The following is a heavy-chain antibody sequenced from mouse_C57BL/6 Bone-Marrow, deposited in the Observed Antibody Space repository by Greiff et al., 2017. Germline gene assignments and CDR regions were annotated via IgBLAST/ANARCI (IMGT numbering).Heavy chain of an antibody. D-gene: IGHD1-1*01. CDR2: IYPSDSET. Sequence: QVQLQQPGAELVRPGSSVKLSCKASGYTFTSYWMDWVKQRPGQGLEWIGNIYPSDSETHYNQKFKDKATLTVDKSSSTAYIQLSSLTSEDSAVYYCERSIITVVAIYYYARDYWGLGSSVTVAS. CDR1: GYTFTSYW. V-gene: IGHV1-61*01. J-gene: IGHJ4*01. CDR3: ERSIITVVAIYYYARDY.